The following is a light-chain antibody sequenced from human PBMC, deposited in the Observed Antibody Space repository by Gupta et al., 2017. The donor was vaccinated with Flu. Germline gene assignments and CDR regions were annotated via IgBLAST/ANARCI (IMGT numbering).Light chain of an antibody. J-gene: IGLJ3*02. CDR2: EVS. CDR3: SSYPTHRPPGV. Sequence: GGYHYVSWYQQPPGKVPKLLIYEVSNRPSGVSPRFSGAKAGHTASLTFSGLQAEDEAESYCSSYPTHRPPGVFGGGTRLTVL. V-gene: IGLV2-14*01. CDR1: GGYHY.